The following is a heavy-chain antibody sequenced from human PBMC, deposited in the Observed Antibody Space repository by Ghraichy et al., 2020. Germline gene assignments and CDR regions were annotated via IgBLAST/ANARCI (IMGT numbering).Heavy chain of an antibody. CDR2: ISYDGSNK. D-gene: IGHD3-16*02. J-gene: IGHJ5*02. CDR1: GFTFSSYA. Sequence: GGSLRLSCAASGFTFSSYAMHWVRQAPGKGLEWVAVISYDGSNKYYADSVKGRFTISRDNSKNTLYLQMNSLRAEDTAVYYCAREGLNDYVWGSYRPLRANWFDPWGQGTLVTVSS. CDR3: AREGLNDYVWGSYRPLRANWFDP. V-gene: IGHV3-30*04.